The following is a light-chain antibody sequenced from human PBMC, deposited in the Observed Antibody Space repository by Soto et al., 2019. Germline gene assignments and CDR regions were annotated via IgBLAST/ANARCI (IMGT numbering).Light chain of an antibody. Sequence: PGERATLSCRASQYLSTSYLAWYQQKPGQAPRLLNYGTSSRATGIPDRFSGSGSGTDFTLTITRLEPEDFAVYYCQQYDGSPKTFGLGTKLEIK. V-gene: IGKV3-20*01. CDR2: GTS. CDR1: QYLSTSY. CDR3: QQYDGSPKT. J-gene: IGKJ2*01.